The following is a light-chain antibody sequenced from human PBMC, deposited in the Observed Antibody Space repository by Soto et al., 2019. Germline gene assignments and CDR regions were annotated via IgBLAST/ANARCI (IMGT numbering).Light chain of an antibody. CDR3: SSYAGRVV. V-gene: IGLV2-23*01. CDR1: SSDVGSYNL. J-gene: IGLJ2*01. CDR2: EGT. Sequence: QYALTQPASVSGSPGQSITISCTGTSSDVGSYNLVSWYQQHPGKAPKLIIYEGTNRPSGVSNRFSGSKSGNTASLTISGLQAEDEAHYYCSSYAGRVVFGGGTKLTVL.